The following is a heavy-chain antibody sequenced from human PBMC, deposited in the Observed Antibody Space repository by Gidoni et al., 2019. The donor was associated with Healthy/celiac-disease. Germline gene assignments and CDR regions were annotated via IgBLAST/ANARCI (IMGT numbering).Heavy chain of an antibody. V-gene: IGHV1-18*01. J-gene: IGHJ6*02. Sequence: QVQLVQPGAEVKKTGASVKVPCTASGYTFTSYGISGVRQAPGQGLEWRGWISAYNGNTNYAQELQGRVTMTTDTSTSTAYMELRSLRSDDTAVYYCARDLMVRGVIITYYYYGMDVWGQGTTVTVSS. CDR1: GYTFTSYG. CDR3: ARDLMVRGVIITYYYYGMDV. D-gene: IGHD3-10*01. CDR2: ISAYNGNT.